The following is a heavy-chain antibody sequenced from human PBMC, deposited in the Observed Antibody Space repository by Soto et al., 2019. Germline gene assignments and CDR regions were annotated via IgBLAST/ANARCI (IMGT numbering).Heavy chain of an antibody. Sequence: EVQLLESGGGLVQPGGSLRLSCAASGFTFSSYAMSWVRQAPGKGLEWVSAISGSGGSTYYADSVKGRFTISRDNSKNTLYLQMNSLRADDTAVYYCAKVIWLSIYYYYGMDVWGQGTTVTVSS. CDR1: GFTFSSYA. D-gene: IGHD5-18*01. CDR2: ISGSGGST. J-gene: IGHJ6*02. CDR3: AKVIWLSIYYYYGMDV. V-gene: IGHV3-23*01.